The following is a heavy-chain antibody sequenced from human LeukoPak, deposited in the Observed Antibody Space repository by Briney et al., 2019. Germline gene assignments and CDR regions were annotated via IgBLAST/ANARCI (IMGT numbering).Heavy chain of an antibody. V-gene: IGHV5-51*01. CDR3: ARLGIAVAGTGGSFDY. CDR1: GYSFTSYW. Sequence: GESLKISCKGSGYSFTSYWIGWVRQMPGKGLEWMGIIYPGDSDTRYSPSFQGQVTISADKSISTAYLQWSSLKASDTAMYYCARLGIAVAGTGGSFDYWGQGTLVTVSS. CDR2: IYPGDSDT. D-gene: IGHD6-19*01. J-gene: IGHJ4*02.